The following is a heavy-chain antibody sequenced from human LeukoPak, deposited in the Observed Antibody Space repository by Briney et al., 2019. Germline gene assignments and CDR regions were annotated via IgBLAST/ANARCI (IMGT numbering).Heavy chain of an antibody. J-gene: IGHJ4*02. D-gene: IGHD2-2*01. Sequence: GASVKVSCKTSGYIFDDYDINWVRQATGQGLEWMGWMNPYSGGTGYAQNFQGRVTMTRDTSISTAYMELSSLTSEDTAVYYCARFHRYQLPKSDYWGQGTLVTVSS. CDR1: GYIFDDYD. CDR2: MNPYSGGT. CDR3: ARFHRYQLPKSDY. V-gene: IGHV1-8*01.